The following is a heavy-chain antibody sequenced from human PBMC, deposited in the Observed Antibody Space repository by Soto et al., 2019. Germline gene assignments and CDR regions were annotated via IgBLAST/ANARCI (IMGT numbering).Heavy chain of an antibody. CDR3: ARDYCSGGSCYGGYMDV. V-gene: IGHV3-74*01. D-gene: IGHD2-15*01. CDR1: GFTFSSYW. CDR2: INSDGSST. Sequence: GGSLRLSCAASGFTFSSYWMHWVRQAPGKGLVWVSRINSDGSSTSYADSVKGRFTISRDNAKNTLYLQMNSLSAEDTAVYYCARDYCSGGSCYGGYMDVWGKGTTVTVSS. J-gene: IGHJ6*03.